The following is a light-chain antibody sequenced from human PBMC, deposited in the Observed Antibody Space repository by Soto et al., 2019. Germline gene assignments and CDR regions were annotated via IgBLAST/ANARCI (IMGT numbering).Light chain of an antibody. CDR3: QRSYRSIS. V-gene: IGKV1-39*01. CDR2: AAS. CDR1: QSISTY. Sequence: DIQMTQSPSSLFASVGDRVTITCRASQSISTYLNWYQQRPGKAPRLLIYAASSLQSGVPSRFSGSGSGTDFTLTISSLQPEDFATYYCQRSYRSISFGQGIRLEMK. J-gene: IGKJ5*01.